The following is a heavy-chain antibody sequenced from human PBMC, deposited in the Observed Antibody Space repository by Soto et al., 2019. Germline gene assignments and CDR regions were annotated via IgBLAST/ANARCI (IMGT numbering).Heavy chain of an antibody. CDR3: ARPYDYVWGSYRYTDYFDY. CDR2: ISAYNGNT. Sequence: ASVKVSCKASGYTFTSYGISWVRQAPGQGLEWMGWISAYNGNTNYAQKLQGRVTMTTDTSTSTAYMELRSLRSEDTAVYYCARPYDYVWGSYRYTDYFDYWGQGTLVTVSS. J-gene: IGHJ4*02. CDR1: GYTFTSYG. D-gene: IGHD3-16*02. V-gene: IGHV1-18*01.